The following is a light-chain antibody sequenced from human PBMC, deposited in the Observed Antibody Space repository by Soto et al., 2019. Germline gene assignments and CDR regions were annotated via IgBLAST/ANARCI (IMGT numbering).Light chain of an antibody. CDR3: QQYFEWPPMT. CDR1: ETVATN. V-gene: IGKV3-15*01. J-gene: IGKJ1*01. Sequence: EVLMTQSPATLSLSPGERATLSCWASETVATNLAWYQQKPGQAPRLLISGASTRAAGISDRFRGSGSGTEFTLTISSLRCEDSAIYYCQQYFEWPPMTFGQGTKVEI. CDR2: GAS.